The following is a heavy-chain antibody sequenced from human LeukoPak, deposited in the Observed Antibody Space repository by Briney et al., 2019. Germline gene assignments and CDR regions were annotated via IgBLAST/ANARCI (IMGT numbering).Heavy chain of an antibody. V-gene: IGHV3-30-3*01. CDR3: ATDSSWYDY. Sequence: PGRSLRLSCAASGFTFSSYAMHWVRQAPGKGLEWVAVISYDGSNKYYADSVKGRFTISRDNSKNTLYLQMNSLRAEDTAVYYCATDSSWYDYWGQGTLVTVSS. CDR1: GFTFSSYA. J-gene: IGHJ4*02. CDR2: ISYDGSNK. D-gene: IGHD6-13*01.